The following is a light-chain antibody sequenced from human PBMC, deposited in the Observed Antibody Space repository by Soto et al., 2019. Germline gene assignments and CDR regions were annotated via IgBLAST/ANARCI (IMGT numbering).Light chain of an antibody. V-gene: IGKV3-15*01. Sequence: EIGMTQSPSTLSVSPGDRVTLSCRASHSVSSNLAWYQQKPGQAPRHLIFGAANRSTGIPARFSGSGSGTDFTLTISSLQSEDFAVYYCQQYASWPLMYTVGKGTKVEIK. CDR1: HSVSSN. CDR2: GAA. CDR3: QQYASWPLMYT. J-gene: IGKJ2*01.